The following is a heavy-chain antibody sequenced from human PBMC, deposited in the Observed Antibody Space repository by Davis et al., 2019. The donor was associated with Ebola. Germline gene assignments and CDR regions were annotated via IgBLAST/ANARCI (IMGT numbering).Heavy chain of an antibody. D-gene: IGHD1-26*01. Sequence: SETLSLTCAVYGGSFSGYYWSWIRQPPGKGLEWIGEFNHSGITKYNPSLKSRVTISVDTSKNQFSLKLSSVIATDTAVYYCARRGVVGVTPIAFDIWGQGTRVTVSS. CDR2: FNHSGIT. CDR1: GGSFSGYY. J-gene: IGHJ3*02. V-gene: IGHV4-34*01. CDR3: ARRGVVGVTPIAFDI.